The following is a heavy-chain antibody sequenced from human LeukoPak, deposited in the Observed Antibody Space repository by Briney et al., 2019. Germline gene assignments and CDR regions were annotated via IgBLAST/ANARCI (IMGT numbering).Heavy chain of an antibody. J-gene: IGHJ4*02. D-gene: IGHD3-22*01. CDR3: ARDHRATAYYDSSGYYYVGKYYFDY. V-gene: IGHV4-39*07. CDR2: IYYSGST. CDR1: GFTVSSNY. Sequence: TGGSLRLSCAASGFTVSSNYMSWVRQPPGKGLEWIGSIYYSGSTYYNPSLKSRVTISVDTSKNQFSLKLSSVTAADTAVYYCARDHRATAYYDSSGYYYVGKYYFDYWGQGTLVTVSS.